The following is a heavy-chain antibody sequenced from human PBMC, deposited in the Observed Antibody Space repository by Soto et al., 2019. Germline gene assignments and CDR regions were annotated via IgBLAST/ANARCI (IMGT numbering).Heavy chain of an antibody. Sequence: EVQLAESGGGLVQPGGSLRLACAASGFTFRDHYMDWVLQAPGKGLEWVGRSRDKVHSHTTEYAASVKGRFPISRGESENSLYLQMNSLNTEDTAVYYGARGVVSTGYFDYWGQGTLVTVSS. V-gene: IGHV3-72*01. J-gene: IGHJ4*02. CDR1: GFTFRDHY. CDR2: SRDKVHSHTT. CDR3: ARGVVSTGYFDY. D-gene: IGHD5-12*01.